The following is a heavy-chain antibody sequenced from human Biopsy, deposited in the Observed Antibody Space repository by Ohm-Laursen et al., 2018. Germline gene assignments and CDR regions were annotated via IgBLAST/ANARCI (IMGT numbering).Heavy chain of an antibody. CDR2: IIPALTIA. CDR1: GAIFSSYG. CDR3: ARRTWDN. V-gene: IGHV1-69*04. J-gene: IGHJ4*02. Sequence: SSVKVSCKVSGAIFSSYGITWVRQAPGQGLEWMGRIIPALTIASYAQKFQGRVTMAGDTSINTVHMELRNLRSDDTAVYYCARRTWDNWGLGTLITVSS.